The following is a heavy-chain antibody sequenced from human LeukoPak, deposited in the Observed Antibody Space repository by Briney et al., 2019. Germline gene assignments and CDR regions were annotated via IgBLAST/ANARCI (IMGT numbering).Heavy chain of an antibody. D-gene: IGHD6-13*01. V-gene: IGHV3-23*01. CDR3: ARFTKSIAAPILPTHYLDY. CDR2: ISGSGGST. J-gene: IGHJ4*02. Sequence: QPGGSLRLSCAASGFTFSSYAMSWVRQAPGKGLEWVSAISGSGGSTYYADSVKGRFTISRDNAKNSLYLQMNSLRAEDTAVYYCARFTKSIAAPILPTHYLDYWGQGTLVNVSS. CDR1: GFTFSSYA.